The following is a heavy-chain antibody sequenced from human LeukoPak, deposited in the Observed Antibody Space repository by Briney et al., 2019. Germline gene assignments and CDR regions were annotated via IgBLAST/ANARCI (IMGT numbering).Heavy chain of an antibody. Sequence: GGSLRLSCAASGFIVSGDFMSWVRQAPGKGLEWVSVIYSDGSTYYADSVKGRFTISRDNSKNTLDLQKTGLGAEDTAVYYCARERGRGRASPWLDHWGQGTLVTVSS. V-gene: IGHV3-53*01. CDR1: GFIVSGDF. D-gene: IGHD1-26*01. J-gene: IGHJ5*02. CDR3: ARERGRGRASPWLDH. CDR2: IYSDGST.